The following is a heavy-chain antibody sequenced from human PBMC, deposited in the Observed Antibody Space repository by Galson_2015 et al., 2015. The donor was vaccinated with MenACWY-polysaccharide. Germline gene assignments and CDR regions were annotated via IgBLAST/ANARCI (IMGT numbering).Heavy chain of an antibody. CDR2: INPNSGGT. J-gene: IGHJ6*02. Sequence: SVKVSCKASGYTFTGYYMHWVRQAPGQGLEWMGRINPNSGGTNYAQKFQGRVTMTRDTSISTAYMELSRLRSDDTAVYYCARGEDISYYYYGMDVWGQGTTVTVSS. D-gene: IGHD2-15*01. V-gene: IGHV1-2*06. CDR1: GYTFTGYY. CDR3: ARGEDISYYYYGMDV.